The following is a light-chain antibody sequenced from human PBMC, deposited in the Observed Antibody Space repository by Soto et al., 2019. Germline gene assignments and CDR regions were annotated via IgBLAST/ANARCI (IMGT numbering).Light chain of an antibody. J-gene: IGKJ4*01. V-gene: IGKV3-20*01. Sequence: EIVLTQSPGSLSLSPGQRATLSCRASQSVDTTFFAWYQKKPGQAPRLLIYGASKRATGIPDRFSGSGSGTDFTLIISRLEPEDFATYYCQQYNSYPVSFGGGTKVEIK. CDR3: QQYNSYPVS. CDR1: QSVDTTF. CDR2: GAS.